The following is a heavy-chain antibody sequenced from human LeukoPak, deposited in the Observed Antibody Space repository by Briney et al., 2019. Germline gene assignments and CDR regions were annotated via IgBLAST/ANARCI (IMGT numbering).Heavy chain of an antibody. CDR2: ITSDGGSA. J-gene: IGHJ5*01. V-gene: IGHV3-64D*06. CDR1: GFTLSNYA. D-gene: IGHD6-19*01. CDR3: VKRGPYSSGWYDC. Sequence: PGGSLRLSCAASGFTLSNYAMSWVRQAPGKGLEYVSAITSDGGSAYYADSVKGRFTISRDNSKNTVYLQMSSLRAEDTAVYYCVKRGPYSSGWYDCWGQGTLVTVSS.